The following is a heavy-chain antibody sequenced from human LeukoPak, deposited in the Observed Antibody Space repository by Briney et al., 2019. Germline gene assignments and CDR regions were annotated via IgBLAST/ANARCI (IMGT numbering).Heavy chain of an antibody. CDR1: VYTFTSYG. CDR3: ARKGSLLWFGELNYYFDY. J-gene: IGHJ4*02. CDR2: ISAYNGNT. D-gene: IGHD3-10*01. V-gene: IGHV1-18*01. Sequence: ASVKVSCKASVYTFTSYGISWVRQAPGQGLEWMGWISAYNGNTNYAQKLQGRVTMTTDTSTSTAYMELRSLRSDDTAVYYCARKGSLLWFGELNYYFDYWGQGTLVTVSS.